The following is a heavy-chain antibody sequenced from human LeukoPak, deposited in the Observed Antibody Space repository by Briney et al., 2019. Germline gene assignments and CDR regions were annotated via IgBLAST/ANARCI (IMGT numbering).Heavy chain of an antibody. D-gene: IGHD6-19*01. Sequence: PTGGALRLSCAASGFTFSNYWMSWVRQAPGKGLEWVANIKQDGSEKYYVDSVKGRFTISRDNAKNSLYLQMNSLRAEDTAVYYCARELGAGPRRYFDYWGQGTLVTVSS. J-gene: IGHJ4*02. V-gene: IGHV3-7*01. CDR3: ARELGAGPRRYFDY. CDR1: GFTFSNYW. CDR2: IKQDGSEK.